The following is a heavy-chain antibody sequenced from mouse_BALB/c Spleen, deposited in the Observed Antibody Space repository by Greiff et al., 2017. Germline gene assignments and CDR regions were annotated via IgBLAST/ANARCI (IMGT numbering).Heavy chain of an antibody. J-gene: IGHJ2*01. D-gene: IGHD2-1*01. V-gene: IGHV2-2*02. Sequence: VQRVESGPGLVQPSQSLSITCTVSGFSLTSYGVHWVRQSPGKGLEWLGVIWSGGSTDYNAAFISRLSISKDNSKSQVFFKMNSLQANDTAIYYCARNQGEYGNYPYFDYWGQGTTLTVSS. CDR1: GFSLTSYG. CDR2: IWSGGST. CDR3: ARNQGEYGNYPYFDY.